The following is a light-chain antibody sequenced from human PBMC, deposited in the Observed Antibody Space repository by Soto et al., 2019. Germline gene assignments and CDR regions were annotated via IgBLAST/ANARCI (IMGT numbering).Light chain of an antibody. V-gene: IGKV3-15*01. J-gene: IGKJ4*01. Sequence: EIVITQSPATLSVSPGERDTLSCGASQSVSSNLAWYQHKPGQAPRLLIYGASIRATGVPAKFSGSGSGTEFTLTISSLQSEDFAVYYCQQYQKWPLTFGGGTKAEIK. CDR1: QSVSSN. CDR3: QQYQKWPLT. CDR2: GAS.